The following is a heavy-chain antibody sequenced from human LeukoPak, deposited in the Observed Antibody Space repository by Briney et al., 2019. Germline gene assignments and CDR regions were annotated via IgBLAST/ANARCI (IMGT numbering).Heavy chain of an antibody. Sequence: GASVKVSCKASGYTFIGYFIHWVRQAPGQGLEWMGWINPNSGDTNFPQKFQGRVTLTRDTSITTVYMELTSLTSDDTAVYYCAREKEYCSSTSCPLDYWGQGTLVTVSS. CDR1: GYTFIGYF. CDR3: AREKEYCSSTSCPLDY. CDR2: INPNSGDT. J-gene: IGHJ4*02. V-gene: IGHV1-2*02. D-gene: IGHD2-2*01.